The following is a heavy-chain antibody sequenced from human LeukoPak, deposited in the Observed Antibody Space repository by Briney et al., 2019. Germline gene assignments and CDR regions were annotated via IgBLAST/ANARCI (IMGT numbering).Heavy chain of an antibody. V-gene: IGHV3-23*01. D-gene: IGHD4-17*01. Sequence: GGSLRLSCAASGFTFSSYAMSWVRQAPGKGLEWVSAISGSGGSTYYADSVKGRFTISRDNSKNTLYLQMNSLRAEDTAVYYCARHDYGDYEPYFDYWGQGTLVTVSS. CDR2: ISGSGGST. J-gene: IGHJ4*02. CDR3: ARHDYGDYEPYFDY. CDR1: GFTFSSYA.